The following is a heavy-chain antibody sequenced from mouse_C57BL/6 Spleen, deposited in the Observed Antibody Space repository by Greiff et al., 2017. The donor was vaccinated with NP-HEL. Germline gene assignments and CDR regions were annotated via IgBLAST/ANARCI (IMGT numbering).Heavy chain of an antibody. Sequence: VQLQQSGAELAKPGASVKLSCKASGYTFTSYWMHWVKQRPGQGLEWIGYINPSSGYTKYNQKFKDKATLTADKSSSTAYMQLSSLTSEDSAVYYCGIYDGNYDYLDYWGQGTTLTVSS. CDR2: INPSSGYT. J-gene: IGHJ2*01. CDR3: GIYDGNYDYLDY. V-gene: IGHV1-7*01. D-gene: IGHD2-1*01. CDR1: GYTFTSYW.